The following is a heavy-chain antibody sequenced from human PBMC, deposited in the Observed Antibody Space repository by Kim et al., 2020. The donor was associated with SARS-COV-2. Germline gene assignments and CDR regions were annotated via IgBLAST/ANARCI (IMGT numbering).Heavy chain of an antibody. CDR3: ARDRGEDTMIVVVNGAVEI. V-gene: IGHV4-61*01. CDR1: GGSVSSGSYY. D-gene: IGHD3-22*01. J-gene: IGHJ3*02. CDR2: IYYSGST. Sequence: SETLSLTCTVSGGSVSSGSYYWSWIRQPPGKGLEWIGYIYYSGSTNYNPSLKSRVTISVDTSKNQFPLKLSSVTAADTAVYYCARDRGEDTMIVVVNGAVEIWGQGTMVTVSS.